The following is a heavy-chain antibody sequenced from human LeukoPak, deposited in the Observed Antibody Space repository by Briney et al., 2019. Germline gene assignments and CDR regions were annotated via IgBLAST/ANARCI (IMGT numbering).Heavy chain of an antibody. J-gene: IGHJ5*02. D-gene: IGHD3-22*01. CDR3: AKDSLHSSGSLDWFDP. V-gene: IGHV3-23*01. CDR1: GFTFSNYA. CDR2: IRGGADNT. Sequence: GGSLRLSCAASGFTFSNYAMSWVRQAPGKGLEWVSSIRGGADNTYYADSVKGRFTISRDNSKSMVYLQLNSLRAEDTAIYYCAKDSLHSSGSLDWFDPWGQGTLVTVSS.